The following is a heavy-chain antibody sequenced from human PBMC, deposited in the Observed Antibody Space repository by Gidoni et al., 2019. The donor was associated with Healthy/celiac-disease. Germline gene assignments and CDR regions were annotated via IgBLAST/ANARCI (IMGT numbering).Heavy chain of an antibody. D-gene: IGHD2-15*01. CDR3: ARDVGYCSGGSCPNDDY. V-gene: IGHV4-30-4*01. CDR1: GGSISRGDYY. CDR2: IYYSGST. J-gene: IGHJ4*02. Sequence: QVQLQESGPVLVKPSQTLSLTCTVSGGSISRGDYYWSWIRQPPGKGLEWIVYIYYSGSTYYNPSLKSRVTISVDTSKKQFSLKLSSVTAEDTAVYYCARDVGYCSGGSCPNDDYWGQGTLVTVSS.